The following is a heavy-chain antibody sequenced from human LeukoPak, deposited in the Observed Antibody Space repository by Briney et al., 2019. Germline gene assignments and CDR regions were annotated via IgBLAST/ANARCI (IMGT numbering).Heavy chain of an antibody. D-gene: IGHD1-26*01. CDR2: LSPSGST. CDR3: AELPFYYYGMDV. J-gene: IGHJ6*02. Sequence: PSETLSHTCTVSGASISTSYWSWIRQPAGKGLEWIGRLSPSGSTNYNPSLKSRVTMSVDTSKNHFSLMLSSVTAADTAVYYCAELPFYYYGMDVWGPGTTVTVSS. V-gene: IGHV4-4*07. CDR1: GASISTSY.